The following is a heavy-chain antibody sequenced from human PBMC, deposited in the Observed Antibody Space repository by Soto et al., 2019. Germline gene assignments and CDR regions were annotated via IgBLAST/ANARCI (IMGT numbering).Heavy chain of an antibody. CDR3: ANTPSGRYGSGGRCSLLDY. J-gene: IGHJ4*02. Sequence: GGSLRLSCAASGFTFSSYAMSWVRQAPGKGLEWVSAISGSGGSTYYADSVKGRFTISRDNSKNTLYLQMNSLRAEDTAVYYCANTPSGRYGSGGRCSLLDYWGQGTLVIVSS. CDR1: GFTFSSYA. V-gene: IGHV3-23*01. D-gene: IGHD2-15*01. CDR2: ISGSGGST.